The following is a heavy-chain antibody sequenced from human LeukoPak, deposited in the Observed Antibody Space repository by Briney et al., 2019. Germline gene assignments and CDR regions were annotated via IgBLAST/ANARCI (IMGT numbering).Heavy chain of an antibody. D-gene: IGHD3-16*02. CDR1: GFTFSSYG. CDR2: ISGSGGST. CDR3: ARVPHDYVWGSYRLYYFDY. V-gene: IGHV3-23*01. J-gene: IGHJ4*02. Sequence: GGSLRLSCAASGFTFSSYGMSWVRQAPGKGLEWVSAISGSGGSTYYADSVKGRFTISRDNSKNTLYLQMNSLRAEDTAVYYCARVPHDYVWGSYRLYYFDYWGQGTLVTVSS.